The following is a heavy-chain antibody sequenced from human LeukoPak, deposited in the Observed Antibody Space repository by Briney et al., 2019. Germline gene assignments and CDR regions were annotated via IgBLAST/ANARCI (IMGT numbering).Heavy chain of an antibody. D-gene: IGHD3-22*01. CDR1: GFIFNNYG. CDR3: AKGSSGYFVDL. V-gene: IGHV3-23*01. CDR2: TSNDDSGT. Sequence: GGSLRLSCAGSGFIFNNYGLMWLRKGQGQGLEWGSATSNDDSGTKYEDFVKGRFTISRDNSKNTLFLQMNSLRAEDTALYYCAKGSSGYFVDLWGQRILVTVST. J-gene: IGHJ5*02.